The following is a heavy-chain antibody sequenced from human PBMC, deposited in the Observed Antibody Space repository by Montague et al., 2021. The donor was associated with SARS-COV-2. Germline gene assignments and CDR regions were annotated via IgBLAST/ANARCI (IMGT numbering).Heavy chain of an antibody. V-gene: IGHV4-61*01. CDR3: ARHARGEGYTSWFDS. Sequence: SETRSLTCTVSGDSVSRGSSYWSWIRQPPGKGLEWIGYIYYTGSRKYNSSLKSRLTISVGTSKNQFSLKLSSVTAADTAVYYCARHARGEGYTSWFDSWGQGTLVTVSS. D-gene: IGHD5-24*01. CDR2: IYYTGSR. J-gene: IGHJ5*01. CDR1: GDSVSRGSSY.